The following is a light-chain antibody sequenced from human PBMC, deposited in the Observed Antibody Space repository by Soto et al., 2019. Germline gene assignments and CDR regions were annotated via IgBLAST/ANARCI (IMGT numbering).Light chain of an antibody. V-gene: IGLV2-14*03. J-gene: IGLJ2*01. CDR2: DVS. Sequence: QSALTQPASVSGSPGQSITISCTATSSDVGGYNSVSWYQQHPGKAPKLMIYDVSNRPSGVSNRFSGSKSVNTASLTISGLQAEDEADYYCSSYTSSSTVVFGGGTKLTVL. CDR3: SSYTSSSTVV. CDR1: SSDVGGYNS.